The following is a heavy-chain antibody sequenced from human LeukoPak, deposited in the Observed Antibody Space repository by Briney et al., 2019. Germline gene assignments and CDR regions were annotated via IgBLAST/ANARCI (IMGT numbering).Heavy chain of an antibody. J-gene: IGHJ4*02. V-gene: IGHV3-74*01. CDR3: ARDDPWLAVDY. CDR1: GFTFSSHW. Sequence: PGGSLRLSCAASGFTFSSHWMHWVRQAPGKGLVWVSRINSDGSSTSYAGSVKGRFTISRDNAKNTLYLQMNSLRAEDTAVYYCARDDPWLAVDYWGQGTLVTVSS. D-gene: IGHD6-19*01. CDR2: INSDGSST.